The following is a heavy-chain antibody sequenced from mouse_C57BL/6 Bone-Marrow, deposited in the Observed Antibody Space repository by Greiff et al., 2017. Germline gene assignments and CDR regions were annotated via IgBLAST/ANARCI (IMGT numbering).Heavy chain of an antibody. D-gene: IGHD2-5*01. CDR2: IHPNSGST. V-gene: IGHV1-64*01. Sequence: QVQLQQPGAELVKPGASVKLSCKASGYTFTSYWMHWVKQRPGQGLEWIGMIHPNSGSTNYNEKFKSKDTLTVDKSSSTAYMQLSSLTSEDSAVYYCARPYYSNYVNAMDYWGKGTSVTVSS. CDR1: GYTFTSYW. J-gene: IGHJ4*01. CDR3: ARPYYSNYVNAMDY.